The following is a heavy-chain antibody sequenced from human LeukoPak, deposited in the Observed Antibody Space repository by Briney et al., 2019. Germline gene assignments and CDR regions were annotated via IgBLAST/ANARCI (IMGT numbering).Heavy chain of an antibody. CDR2: IIPIFGTA. J-gene: IGHJ4*02. Sequence: SVKVSCKASGYTFTSYGISWVRQAPGQGLEWMGGIIPIFGTANYAQKFQGRVTITADESTSTAYMELSSLRSEDTAVYYCAISSSWYPPYWGQGTLVTVSS. CDR1: GYTFTSYG. V-gene: IGHV1-69*13. D-gene: IGHD6-13*01. CDR3: AISSSWYPPY.